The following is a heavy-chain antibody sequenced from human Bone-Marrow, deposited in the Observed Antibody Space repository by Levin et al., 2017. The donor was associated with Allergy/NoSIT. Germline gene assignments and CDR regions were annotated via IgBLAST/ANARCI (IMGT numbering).Heavy chain of an antibody. Sequence: GGSLRLSCAASGFTFRTYSMNWVRQVPGKGLEWVSYISRSGGTIFYADSVKGRFTISRDNAKNSLFLQMNSLRAEDTALYCCARDISMIEVVSIDAFDIWGQGTMVTVSS. V-gene: IGHV3-48*04. J-gene: IGHJ3*02. CDR1: GFTFRTYS. D-gene: IGHD3-22*01. CDR3: ARDISMIEVVSIDAFDI. CDR2: ISRSGGTI.